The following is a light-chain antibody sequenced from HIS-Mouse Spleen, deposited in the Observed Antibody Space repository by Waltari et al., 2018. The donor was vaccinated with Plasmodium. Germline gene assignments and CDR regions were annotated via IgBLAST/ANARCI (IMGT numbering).Light chain of an antibody. V-gene: IGKV3-11*01. J-gene: IGKJ4*01. Sequence: EIVLTQSPATLSLSPGERATLSCRASQSVSSYLAWYQQKPGQAPRLLIYDASNRATGIPARFSGSGSRTDFTLTISGLEPEDFAVYYCQQRSNWPRVLTFGGGTKVEMK. CDR1: QSVSSY. CDR3: QQRSNWPRVLT. CDR2: DAS.